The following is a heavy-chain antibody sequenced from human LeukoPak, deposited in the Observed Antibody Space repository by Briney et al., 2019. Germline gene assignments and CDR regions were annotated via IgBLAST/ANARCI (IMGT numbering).Heavy chain of an antibody. V-gene: IGHV4-39*07. CDR2: IYYSGST. D-gene: IGHD1-1*01. J-gene: IGHJ4*02. CDR3: ARGTEKYYFDY. CDR1: GGSISSSSYY. Sequence: SETLSLTCTVSGGSISSSSYYWGWIRQPPGKGLEWIGSIYYSGSTYYNPSLKSRVTISVDTSKNQFSLKLSSVTAADTAVYYCARGTEKYYFDYWGQGTLVTVSS.